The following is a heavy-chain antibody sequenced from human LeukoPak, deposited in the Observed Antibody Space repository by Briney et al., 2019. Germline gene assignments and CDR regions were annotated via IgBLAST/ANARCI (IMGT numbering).Heavy chain of an antibody. V-gene: IGHV3-21*01. CDR3: ARDGTSMVRGLTD. Sequence: PGGSLILSCAASGFSFSSYSMNWVRQAPGKGLEWVSSISSSSSYIYYVDSVKGRFTISRDNAKNSLYLQMNSLRAEDTAVYYCARDGTSMVRGLTDWGQGTLVTVSS. D-gene: IGHD3-10*01. CDR2: ISSSSSYI. J-gene: IGHJ4*02. CDR1: GFSFSSYS.